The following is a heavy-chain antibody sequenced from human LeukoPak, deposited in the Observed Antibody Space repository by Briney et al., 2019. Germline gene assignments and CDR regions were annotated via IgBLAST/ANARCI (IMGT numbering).Heavy chain of an antibody. J-gene: IGHJ4*02. V-gene: IGHV5-51*01. CDR2: IYPGDSDT. D-gene: IGHD4-17*01. Sequence: GESLKISCKGSGYSFTNYWIGWVRQMPGKGLEWMGIIYPGDSDTRYSPSFQGQVTISADKSIRTVYLQWSSLKASDTAIYYCAIELDYGDYGCFDYWGQGTLVTVSS. CDR3: AIELDYGDYGCFDY. CDR1: GYSFTNYW.